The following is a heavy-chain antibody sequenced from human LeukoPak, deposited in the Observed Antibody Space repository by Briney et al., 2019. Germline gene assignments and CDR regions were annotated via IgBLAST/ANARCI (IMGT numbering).Heavy chain of an antibody. D-gene: IGHD3-10*01. Sequence: SETLSLTCTVSGGSISSYYWSWIRQPPGKGLEWIGYIYYSGSTNYNPSLKSRVTISVDTSKNQFSLKLSSVTAADTAVYYCAREPYGSGSNKWFDPWGQGTLVTVSS. V-gene: IGHV4-59*01. CDR2: IYYSGST. J-gene: IGHJ5*02. CDR1: GGSISSYY. CDR3: AREPYGSGSNKWFDP.